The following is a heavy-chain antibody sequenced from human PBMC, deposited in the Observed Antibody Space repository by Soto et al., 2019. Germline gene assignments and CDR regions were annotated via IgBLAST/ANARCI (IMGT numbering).Heavy chain of an antibody. CDR1: GGSVSSGSYY. CDR3: AREIAAAGNEGDY. Sequence: QVQLQESGPGLVKPSETLSLTCTVSGGSVSSGSYYWSWIRQPPGKGLEWIGYIYYSGSTNYNPSLKRRVTISVDTSKNQFSLKLSSVTAADTAVYYCAREIAAAGNEGDYWGQGTLVTVSS. D-gene: IGHD6-13*01. CDR2: IYYSGST. V-gene: IGHV4-61*01. J-gene: IGHJ4*02.